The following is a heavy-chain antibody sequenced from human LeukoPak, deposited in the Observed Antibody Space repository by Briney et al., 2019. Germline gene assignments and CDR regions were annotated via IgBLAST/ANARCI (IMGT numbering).Heavy chain of an antibody. J-gene: IGHJ4*02. V-gene: IGHV3-9*01. CDR3: AKDIGPGYSSSWYWDY. D-gene: IGHD6-13*01. CDR2: ISWNSGTI. CDR1: GFTFDDYG. Sequence: PGGSLRLSCAASGFTFDDYGMNWVRQAPGKGLEWVSGISWNSGTIGYADSVKGRFTISRDNAKNSLYLQMNSLRTEDTALYYCAKDIGPGYSSSWYWDYWGQGTLVTVSS.